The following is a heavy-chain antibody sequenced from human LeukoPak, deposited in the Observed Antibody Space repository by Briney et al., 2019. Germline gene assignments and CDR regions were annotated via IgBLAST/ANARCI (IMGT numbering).Heavy chain of an antibody. V-gene: IGHV3-23*01. CDR2: ISGSGATT. D-gene: IGHD2-15*01. J-gene: IGHJ4*02. CDR1: GFTFSSNS. Sequence: PGGPLRLFCAVSGFTFSSNSMSWVRQAPGKGLEWVSHISGSGATTYYADSVKGRFTISRDNSKNTLHLQMNSLRAEDTAVYYCAKAASYCSGGTCWDYWGQGTLVTVSS. CDR3: AKAASYCSGGTCWDY.